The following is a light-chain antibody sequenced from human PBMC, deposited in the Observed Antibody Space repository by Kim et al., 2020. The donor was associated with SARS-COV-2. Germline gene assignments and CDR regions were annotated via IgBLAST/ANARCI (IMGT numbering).Light chain of an antibody. Sequence: VGDRVIITCRASHSIAGWLAWYQQKPGKAPKLLIYKASNLGSGVPSTFSGSGSGTEFTLTINSLQPDDSATYYCQQYSNWPWTFGQGTKVDIK. CDR1: HSIAGW. CDR3: QQYSNWPWT. V-gene: IGKV1-5*03. J-gene: IGKJ1*01. CDR2: KAS.